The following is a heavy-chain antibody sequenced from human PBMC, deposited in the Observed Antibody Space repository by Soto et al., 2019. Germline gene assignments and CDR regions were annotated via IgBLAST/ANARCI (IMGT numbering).Heavy chain of an antibody. J-gene: IGHJ1*01. CDR1: GYTFPNYG. D-gene: IGHD2-21*02. CDR3: AGDVIPYCGSDCYPGHVHH. V-gene: IGHV1-18*04. Sequence: QVQLVQSGVEVKKPGASVKVSCKASGYTFPNYGINWVRQAPGQGLEWMGWISAYNGNTDYAQKLQGRVTMTTDTSTTTAYMEVTNLRSDDTAVYYCAGDVIPYCGSDCYPGHVHHWGQSTLVLVTS. CDR2: ISAYNGNT.